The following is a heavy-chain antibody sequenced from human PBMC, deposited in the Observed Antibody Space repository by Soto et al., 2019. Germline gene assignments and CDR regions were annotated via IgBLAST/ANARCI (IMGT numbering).Heavy chain of an antibody. Sequence: WGSLSLSCAASGFTFSSYSMNWFRQAPGKGLEWVSSISSSSSYIYYADSVKGRFTISRDNAKNSLYLQMNSLRAEDTAVYYCARDRSPWGSGYNPVCWGQGTLVTVSS. J-gene: IGHJ4*02. V-gene: IGHV3-21*01. D-gene: IGHD3-3*01. CDR1: GFTFSSYS. CDR3: ARDRSPWGSGYNPVC. CDR2: ISSSSSYI.